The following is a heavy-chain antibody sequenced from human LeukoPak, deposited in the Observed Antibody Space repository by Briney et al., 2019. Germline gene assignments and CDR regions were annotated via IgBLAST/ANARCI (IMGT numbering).Heavy chain of an antibody. V-gene: IGHV3-23*01. Sequence: PGGSLRLSCAASGFTFSSYAMSWVRQAPGKGLEWVSAISGSGGSTYYADSVKGRFTISRDNSKNTLYLQMNSLRAEDTAVYYCAKSTGLWFGESSFDYWGQGTLVTVSS. D-gene: IGHD3-10*01. CDR2: ISGSGGST. J-gene: IGHJ4*02. CDR1: GFTFSSYA. CDR3: AKSTGLWFGESSFDY.